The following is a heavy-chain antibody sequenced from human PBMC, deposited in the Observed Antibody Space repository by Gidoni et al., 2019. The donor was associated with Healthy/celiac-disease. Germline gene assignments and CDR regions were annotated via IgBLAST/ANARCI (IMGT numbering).Heavy chain of an antibody. Sequence: QVQLVQSGAEVKKPGASVKVSCKASGYTFTSYYMHWVRQAPGQGLEWMGIINPSGGSTSYAQKFQGRVTMTRDTSTSTVYMELSSLRSEDTAVYYCASAHPSCSGGSCYLNAFDIWGQGTMVTVSS. CDR2: INPSGGST. D-gene: IGHD2-15*01. J-gene: IGHJ3*02. V-gene: IGHV1-46*01. CDR3: ASAHPSCSGGSCYLNAFDI. CDR1: GYTFTSYY.